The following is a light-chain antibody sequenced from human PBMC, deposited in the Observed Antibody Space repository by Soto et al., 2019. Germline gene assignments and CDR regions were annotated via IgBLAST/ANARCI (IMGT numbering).Light chain of an antibody. CDR2: EDT. V-gene: IGLV2-8*01. J-gene: IGLJ2*01. CDR3: CSYTVGDTVV. CDR1: TTDVGGYDL. Sequence: QSALTQPPSASGSPGQSVTISCTGTTTDVGGYDLVSWYQQHPGKAPKVIIYEDTKRPSGVPDRFFGSKSGSTASLTVSGLQAEDEAVYYCCSYTVGDTVVFGGGTKLTV.